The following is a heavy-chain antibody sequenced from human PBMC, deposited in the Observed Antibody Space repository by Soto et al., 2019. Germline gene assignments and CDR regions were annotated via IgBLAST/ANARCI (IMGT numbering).Heavy chain of an antibody. J-gene: IGHJ5*02. CDR3: ARVIRGAYYNSPLDT. CDR1: GYTFTGYF. CDR2: INPYSGGA. Sequence: RASVKVSCKASGYTFTGYFMHWVRQAPGQGLEWMGWINPYSGGADYAQSFQGRVTMTRDTYISTVYMELSRLRFDETAVYYCARVIRGAYYNSPLDTWGQGTVVTVSS. D-gene: IGHD3-10*01. V-gene: IGHV1-2*02.